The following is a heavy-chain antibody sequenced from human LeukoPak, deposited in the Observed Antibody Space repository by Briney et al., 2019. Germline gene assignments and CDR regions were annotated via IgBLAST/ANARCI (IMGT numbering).Heavy chain of an antibody. CDR3: AKYGGSGWVIDY. V-gene: IGHV4-4*07. D-gene: IGHD6-19*01. J-gene: IGHJ4*02. CDR1: SGSISSYY. CDR2: IYTSGST. Sequence: PSETLSLTCTVSSGSISSYYWSWIRQPAGKGLEWIGRIYTSGSTNYNPSLKSRVTMSVDTSKNQFSLKLSSVTVADTAVYYCAKYGGSGWVIDYWGQGTLVTVSS.